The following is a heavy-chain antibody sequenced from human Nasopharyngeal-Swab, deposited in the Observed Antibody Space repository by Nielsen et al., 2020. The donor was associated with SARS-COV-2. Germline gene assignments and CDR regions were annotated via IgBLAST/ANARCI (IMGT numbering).Heavy chain of an antibody. J-gene: IGHJ4*02. CDR3: AKAGGYYYGSGRLYSDH. D-gene: IGHD3-10*01. CDR2: INTDGSRT. V-gene: IGHV3-74*01. Sequence: GESLKISCAASGFTFSSYWMHWVRQAPGKGLVWVSRINTDGSRTYYADSVKGRFTTSRDNAKNTVYLQMNSLRAEDTAVYYCAKAGGYYYGSGRLYSDHWGQGTLVTVSS. CDR1: GFTFSSYW.